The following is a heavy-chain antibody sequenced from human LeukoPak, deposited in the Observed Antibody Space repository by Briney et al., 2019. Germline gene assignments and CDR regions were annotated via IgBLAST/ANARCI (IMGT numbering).Heavy chain of an antibody. Sequence: ASVKVSCKASGGTFSSYAISWVRQAPGQGLEWMGVIIPIFGTANYAQKFQGRVTITADESTSTAYMELSSLRSEDTAVYYCARRMGATLYYFDYWGQGTLVTVSS. V-gene: IGHV1-69*13. CDR1: GGTFSSYA. D-gene: IGHD1-26*01. CDR3: ARRMGATLYYFDY. J-gene: IGHJ4*02. CDR2: IIPIFGTA.